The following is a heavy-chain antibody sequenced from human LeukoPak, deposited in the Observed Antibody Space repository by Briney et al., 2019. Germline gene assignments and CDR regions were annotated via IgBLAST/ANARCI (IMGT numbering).Heavy chain of an antibody. J-gene: IGHJ1*01. D-gene: IGHD3-22*01. CDR2: ISPNSGDT. CDR1: GYSFIGYY. CDR3: ATYYDSSGYYYGHLQH. Sequence: ASVKVSCKASGYSFIGYYMHWVRQAPGQGLEWMGWISPNSGDTNYAQKFQGRVTMTRDTSISSAYMELSGLLSDDTAVYYCATYYDSSGYYYGHLQHWGQGTLVTVSS. V-gene: IGHV1-2*02.